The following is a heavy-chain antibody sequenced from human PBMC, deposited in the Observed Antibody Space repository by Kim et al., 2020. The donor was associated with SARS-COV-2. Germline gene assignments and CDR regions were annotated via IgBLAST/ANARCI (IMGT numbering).Heavy chain of an antibody. Sequence: SETLSLTCTVSGGSISSSSYYWGWIRQPPGKGLEWIGSIYYSGSTYYNPSLKSRVTISVDTSKNQFSLKLSSVTAADTAVYYCASLSPDSSGYYYVDYWGQGTLVTVSS. CDR3: ASLSPDSSGYYYVDY. CDR1: GGSISSSSYY. CDR2: IYYSGST. D-gene: IGHD3-22*01. V-gene: IGHV4-39*01. J-gene: IGHJ4*02.